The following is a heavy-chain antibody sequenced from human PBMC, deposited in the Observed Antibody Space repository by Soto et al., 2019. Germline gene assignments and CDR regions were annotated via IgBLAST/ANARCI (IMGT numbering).Heavy chain of an antibody. CDR3: ARDEYCSGGSCPSK. CDR1: GGTFSSYA. CDR2: IIPIFGTA. Sequence: QVQLVQSGAEVKKPGSSVKVSCKTSGGTFSSYAISWVRQAPGQGLEWMGGIIPIFGTANYAQKLQGRVTRTADESMRTAYMEVSSLRSEDTAVYYCARDEYCSGGSCPSKWGQGTLVTVSS. D-gene: IGHD2-15*01. V-gene: IGHV1-69*01. J-gene: IGHJ4*02.